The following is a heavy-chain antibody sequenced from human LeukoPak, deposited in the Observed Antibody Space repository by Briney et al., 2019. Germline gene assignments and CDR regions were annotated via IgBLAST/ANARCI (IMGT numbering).Heavy chain of an antibody. CDR2: ISGSGGST. Sequence: PGGSLRLSCAASGFTFSSYSMNWVRQAPGKGLEWVSAISGSGGSTYYADSVKGRFTISRDNSKNTLYLQMNSLRAEDTAVYYCAKDRPRYCSGGSCYSEDYYGMDVWGQGTTVTVSS. CDR1: GFTFSSYS. D-gene: IGHD2-15*01. V-gene: IGHV3-23*01. CDR3: AKDRPRYCSGGSCYSEDYYGMDV. J-gene: IGHJ6*02.